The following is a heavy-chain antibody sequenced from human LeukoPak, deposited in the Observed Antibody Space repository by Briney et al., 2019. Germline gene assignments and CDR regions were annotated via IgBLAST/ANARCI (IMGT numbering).Heavy chain of an antibody. J-gene: IGHJ4*02. CDR1: GCTFTGYY. D-gene: IGHD1-26*01. CDR2: INPNSGGT. CDR3: ARVTYSGSFYFDY. Sequence: GASVKVSCKASGCTFTGYYMHWVRQAPGQGLEWMGWINPNSGGTNYAQKFQGRVTMTRDTSISTAYMELSRLRSDDTAVYYCARVTYSGSFYFDYWGQGTLVTVSS. V-gene: IGHV1-2*02.